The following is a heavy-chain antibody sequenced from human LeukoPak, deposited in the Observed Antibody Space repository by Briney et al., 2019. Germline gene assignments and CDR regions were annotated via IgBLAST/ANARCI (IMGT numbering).Heavy chain of an antibody. Sequence: PGGSLRLSCAASGFTFSSYEMNWVRQAPEKGLEWVSYIISSGSTIYYADSMKGRFTIYRDNPKNSLYLQMNSLRAEDTAVYYCARDSGTMVVTRDAFDIWGQGTMVTVSS. V-gene: IGHV3-48*03. CDR1: GFTFSSYE. D-gene: IGHD4-23*01. CDR2: IISSGSTI. J-gene: IGHJ3*02. CDR3: ARDSGTMVVTRDAFDI.